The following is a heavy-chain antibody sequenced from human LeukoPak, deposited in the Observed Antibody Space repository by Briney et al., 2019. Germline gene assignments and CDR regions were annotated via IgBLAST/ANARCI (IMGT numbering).Heavy chain of an antibody. CDR2: INHSGST. V-gene: IGHV4-34*01. CDR1: GGSISSYY. D-gene: IGHD3-10*01. Sequence: SETLSLTCTVSGGSISSYYWSWIRQPPGKGLEWIGEINHSGSTNYNPSLKSRVTISVDTSKNQFSLKLSSVTAADTAVYYCARGPGGGSSPNDAFDIWGQGTMVTVSS. CDR3: ARGPGGGSSPNDAFDI. J-gene: IGHJ3*02.